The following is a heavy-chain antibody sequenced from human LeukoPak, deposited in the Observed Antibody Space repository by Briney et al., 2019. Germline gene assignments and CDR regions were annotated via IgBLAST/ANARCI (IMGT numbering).Heavy chain of an antibody. D-gene: IGHD3-22*01. CDR1: GFTFSSYA. V-gene: IGHV3-30-3*01. Sequence: PGGSLRLSCAASGFTFSSYAMHWVRQAPGKGLEWVAVILYDGSNKYYADSVKGRFTISRDNSKNTLYLQMNSLRAEDTAVYYCAKERPQITMIVVVIRGYFDYWGQGTLVTVSS. CDR3: AKERPQITMIVVVIRGYFDY. CDR2: ILYDGSNK. J-gene: IGHJ4*02.